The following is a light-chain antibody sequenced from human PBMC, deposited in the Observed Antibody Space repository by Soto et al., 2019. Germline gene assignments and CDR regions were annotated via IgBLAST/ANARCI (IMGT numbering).Light chain of an antibody. CDR2: GAS. CDR1: QSVSSN. CDR3: QQYYKWPLT. J-gene: IGKJ1*01. Sequence: IIMTQSPATLSVSPGERATLSCRASQSVSSNLAWYQQRRGQAPRLLIHGASTRATGIPARFSGSESGAEFTLTISSLQSEDFAVYYCQQYYKWPLTFGQGTKLDIK. V-gene: IGKV3-15*01.